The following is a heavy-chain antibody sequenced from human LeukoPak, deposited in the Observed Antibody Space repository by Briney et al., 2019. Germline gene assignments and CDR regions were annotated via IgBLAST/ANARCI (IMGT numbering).Heavy chain of an antibody. Sequence: SVKVSCKASGGTFSSYAISWVRQAPGQGLEWMGGIIPIFGTANYAQKFQGRVTITADESTSTAYMELSRLRSDDTAVYYCARAAGLGSVWYFDLWGRGTLTTVSS. D-gene: IGHD7-27*01. CDR1: GGTFSSYA. J-gene: IGHJ2*01. CDR2: IIPIFGTA. CDR3: ARAAGLGSVWYFDL. V-gene: IGHV1-69*13.